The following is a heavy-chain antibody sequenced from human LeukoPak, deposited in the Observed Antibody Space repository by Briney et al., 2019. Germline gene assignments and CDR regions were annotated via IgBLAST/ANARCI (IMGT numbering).Heavy chain of an antibody. CDR1: GFTLSRYR. CDR2: IKEDGGEK. D-gene: IGHD1-26*01. CDR3: ARDYSGGWNDY. Sequence: GGSLRLSCSAAGFTLSRYRMSWVRQAAGEGPEGVAKIKEDGGEKHYVDCVKGRFTISRDNAKNSLYLQMNSLRAEDTAVYYCARDYSGGWNDYWGQGIRVTVSS. V-gene: IGHV3-7*01. J-gene: IGHJ4*02.